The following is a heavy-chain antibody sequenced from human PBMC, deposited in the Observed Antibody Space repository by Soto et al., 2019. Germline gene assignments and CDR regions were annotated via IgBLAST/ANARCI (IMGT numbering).Heavy chain of an antibody. V-gene: IGHV3-30-3*01. CDR3: AFGNLSYYSDY. D-gene: IGHD3-16*01. CDR1: GFTFSSYA. Sequence: GGSLRLSCADSGFTFSSYALHWVRQAPGKGLERVAVISHDGSNKYYADSVKGRFTISRDNSKNTLYLQMNSLRAEDTAVYHCAFGNLSYYSDYWGQGTPVTVSS. CDR2: ISHDGSNK. J-gene: IGHJ4*02.